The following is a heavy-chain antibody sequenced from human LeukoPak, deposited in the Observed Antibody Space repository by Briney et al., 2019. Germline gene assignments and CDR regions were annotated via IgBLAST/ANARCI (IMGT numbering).Heavy chain of an antibody. CDR1: GYTFNNYG. Sequence: ASVKVSRKASGYTFNNYGISWVRQAPGQGLEWMGWISAYSGNTNYAQNLQDRVTMTTDTSTNTAHMELWSLRSDDTAVYYCGGVGGGHSISWSDYYYYGMDVWGQGTTVTVSS. CDR3: GGVGGGHSISWSDYYYYGMDV. J-gene: IGHJ6*02. V-gene: IGHV1-18*01. CDR2: ISAYSGNT. D-gene: IGHD6-13*01.